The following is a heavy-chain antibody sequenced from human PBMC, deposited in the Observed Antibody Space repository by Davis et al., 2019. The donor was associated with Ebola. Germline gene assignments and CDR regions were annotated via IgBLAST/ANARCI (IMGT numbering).Heavy chain of an antibody. Sequence: GESLKISCKGSGYSFTTYWIGWVRQMPGKGLEWMGTVYPGDSDTRYSPSFQGHVTISAEKSSNTAYLQWSSLKASDTATYYCAKLGRSSDYYGRHFDWWGQGSLVTVSS. D-gene: IGHD2-21*02. J-gene: IGHJ4*02. CDR2: VYPGDSDT. CDR1: GYSFTTYW. CDR3: AKLGRSSDYYGRHFDW. V-gene: IGHV5-51*01.